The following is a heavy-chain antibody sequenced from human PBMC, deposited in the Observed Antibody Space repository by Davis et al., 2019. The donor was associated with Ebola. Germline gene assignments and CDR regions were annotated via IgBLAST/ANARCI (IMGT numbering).Heavy chain of an antibody. J-gene: IGHJ4*02. Sequence: GESLKISCAASGFTFSSYWLHWVRQAPGKGLVWVSRINSDGSSTSYADSVKGRFTISRDNAKNTLYLQMNSLRVEDTAVYYCVRTTYGAPEYWGQGTLVTVSS. CDR3: VRTTYGAPEY. D-gene: IGHD4-17*01. V-gene: IGHV3-74*01. CDR1: GFTFSSYW. CDR2: INSDGSST.